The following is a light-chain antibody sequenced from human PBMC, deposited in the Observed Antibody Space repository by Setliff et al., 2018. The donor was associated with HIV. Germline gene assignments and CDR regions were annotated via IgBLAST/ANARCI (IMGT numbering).Light chain of an antibody. CDR1: SSDVGGYNY. V-gene: IGLV2-14*03. CDR3: NSYTSSSTLYV. Sequence: LTQPASVSGSPGQSITISCTGTSSDVGGYNYVSWYQQHPDKAPKLMIYDVNNRPSGVSDRFSGSKSGNTASLTISGLQAEDEADYYCNSYTSSSTLYVFGTGTKVTVL. CDR2: DVN. J-gene: IGLJ1*01.